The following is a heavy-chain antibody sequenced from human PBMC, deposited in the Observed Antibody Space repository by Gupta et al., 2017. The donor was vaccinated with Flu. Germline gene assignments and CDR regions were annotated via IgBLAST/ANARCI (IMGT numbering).Heavy chain of an antibody. Sequence: QVHLVQSGAEVKKPGASVKVSCKVSGYTFTSYPLHWVRQAPGQRLEWMGWISADTGDTKYSQTFQGGVSITSDTSASTAYMELNSLTSEDTAVYYCTRLWTGGLDPWGQGTLVTVAS. V-gene: IGHV1-3*01. CDR3: TRLWTGGLDP. J-gene: IGHJ5*02. D-gene: IGHD3/OR15-3a*01. CDR2: ISADTGDT. CDR1: GYTFTSYP.